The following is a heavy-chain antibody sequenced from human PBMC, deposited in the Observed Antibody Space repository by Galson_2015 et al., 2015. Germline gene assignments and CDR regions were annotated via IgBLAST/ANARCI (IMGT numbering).Heavy chain of an antibody. V-gene: IGHV4-4*02. CDR3: ARGGDEYGDFGPVDY. Sequence: SEPLSLTCGVSGGSISSRHGWSCVRQSPGKGLEWIGEIHHGGSTTYNPSLNSRATMSVDKSRNQISLTLTSVTAADTAVYYCARGGDEYGDFGPVDYWGQGSLVTVSS. J-gene: IGHJ4*02. CDR1: GGSISSRHG. CDR2: IHHGGST. D-gene: IGHD4-17*01.